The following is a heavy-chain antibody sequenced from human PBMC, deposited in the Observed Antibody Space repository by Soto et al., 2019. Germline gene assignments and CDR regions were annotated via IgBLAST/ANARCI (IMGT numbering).Heavy chain of an antibody. D-gene: IGHD6-19*01. CDR1: GGSISSYY. CDR2: IYYSGST. J-gene: IGHJ4*02. Sequence: SETLSLTCAVCGGSISSYYWGWIRQPPGKGLEWIGYIYYSGSTNYNPSLKSRVTISVDTSKNQFSLKLTSATAADTAVYYCARSRYTSGWWAPPFDYWGQGTLVTVSS. CDR3: ARSRYTSGWWAPPFDY. V-gene: IGHV4-59*01.